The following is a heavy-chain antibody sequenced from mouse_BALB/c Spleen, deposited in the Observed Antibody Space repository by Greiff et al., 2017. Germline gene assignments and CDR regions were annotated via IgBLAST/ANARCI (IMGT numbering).Heavy chain of an antibody. CDR1: GFTFSSYG. CDR3: ASSMITTGKYYFDY. D-gene: IGHD2-4*01. V-gene: IGHV5-6*02. Sequence: DVKLVESGGDLVKPGGSLKLSCAASGFTFSSYGMSWVRQTPDKRLEWVATISSGGSYTYYPDSVKGRFTISRDNAKNTLYLQMSSLKSEDTAMYYCASSMITTGKYYFDYWGQGTTLTVSS. CDR2: ISSGGSYT. J-gene: IGHJ2*01.